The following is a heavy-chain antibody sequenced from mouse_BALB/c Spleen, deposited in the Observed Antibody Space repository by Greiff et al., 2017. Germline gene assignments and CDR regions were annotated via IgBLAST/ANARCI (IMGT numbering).Heavy chain of an antibody. CDR2: ISSGSSTI. Sequence: EVQLVESGGGLVQPGGSRKLSCAASGFTFSSFGMHWVRQAPEKGLEWVAYISSGSSTIYYADTVKGRVTISRDNPKNTLFLQMTSLRSEDTAMYYCARLGLRRTDFDYWGQGTTLTVSS. V-gene: IGHV5-17*02. CDR1: GFTFSSFG. J-gene: IGHJ2*01. D-gene: IGHD2-4*01. CDR3: ARLGLRRTDFDY.